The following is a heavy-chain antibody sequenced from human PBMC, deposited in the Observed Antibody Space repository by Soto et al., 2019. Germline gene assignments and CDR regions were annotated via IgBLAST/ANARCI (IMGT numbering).Heavy chain of an antibody. D-gene: IGHD6-19*01. CDR1: GCSSSSSSYY. CDR3: ARHKGQWLDDLDY. CDR2: IYYSGST. Sequence: LETLSLTCTVSGCSSSSSSYYWGWIRQPPGKGLEWIGSIYYSGSTYYNPSLKSRVTISVDTSKNQFSLKLSSVTAADTAVYYCARHKGQWLDDLDYWGQGTLVTVSS. V-gene: IGHV4-39*01. J-gene: IGHJ4*02.